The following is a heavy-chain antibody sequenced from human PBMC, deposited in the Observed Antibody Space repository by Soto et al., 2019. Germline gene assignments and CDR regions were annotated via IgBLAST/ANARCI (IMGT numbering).Heavy chain of an antibody. Sequence: SQTLSLTCAISGDSVSSNSAAWNWIRQSPSRGLEWLGRTYYRSKWYNDYAVSVKSRITINPDTSKNQFSLQLNSVTPEDTAVYYCARDSILEWLLFPQPRLDYWGQGTLVTVSS. V-gene: IGHV6-1*01. CDR1: GDSVSSNSAA. D-gene: IGHD3-3*01. J-gene: IGHJ4*02. CDR3: ARDSILEWLLFPQPRLDY. CDR2: TYYRSKWYN.